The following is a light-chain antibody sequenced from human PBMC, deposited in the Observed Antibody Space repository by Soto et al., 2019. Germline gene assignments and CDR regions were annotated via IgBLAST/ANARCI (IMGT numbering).Light chain of an antibody. Sequence: DSQRTQYPCSQSASVGDRVTITCRASQSISSYLNWYQQKPGKAPKLLIYAASSLQSGVPSRFSGSGSGTDFTLTISSLQPEDFATYYCQQSYSTPPWTFGQGTKVDIK. V-gene: IGKV1-39*01. CDR3: QQSYSTPPWT. J-gene: IGKJ1*01. CDR2: AAS. CDR1: QSISSY.